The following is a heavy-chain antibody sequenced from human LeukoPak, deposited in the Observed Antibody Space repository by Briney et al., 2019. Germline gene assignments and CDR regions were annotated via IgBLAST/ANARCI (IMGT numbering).Heavy chain of an antibody. CDR2: IYSGGST. Sequence: HPGGSLRLSCAASGFTVSSNYMSWVRQAPGKGLEGVSVIYSGGSTYYADSVKRRFTISRDNSKNTLYLQMNSLRAEGTAVYYCARGSSGCLSHGSGDYCGQGTLVTVSS. J-gene: IGHJ4*02. V-gene: IGHV3-66*01. D-gene: IGHD6-19*01. CDR1: GFTVSSNY. CDR3: ARGSSGCLSHGSGDY.